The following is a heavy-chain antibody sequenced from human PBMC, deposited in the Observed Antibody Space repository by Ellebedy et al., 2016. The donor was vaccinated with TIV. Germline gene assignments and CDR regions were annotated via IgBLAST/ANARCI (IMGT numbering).Heavy chain of an antibody. J-gene: IGHJ6*02. D-gene: IGHD6-6*01. Sequence: SWFRQAPGKGLEWVGFIRNKPYGGTTEYAASVKGRFTISRDDSKSIAYLQMNSLKTEDTALYFCTRVRIAATDPYNYYGMNVWGQGTTVTVSS. CDR3: TRVRIAATDPYNYYGMNV. V-gene: IGHV3-49*03. CDR2: IRNKPYGGTT.